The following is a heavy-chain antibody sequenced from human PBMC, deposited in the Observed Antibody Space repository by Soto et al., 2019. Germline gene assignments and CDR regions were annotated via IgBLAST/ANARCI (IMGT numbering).Heavy chain of an antibody. V-gene: IGHV4-34*01. CDR1: GGSFSGYY. CDR2: INHSGST. CDR3: ARGGGYGDLDY. Sequence: PSETLSLTCAVYGGSFSGYYWSWIRQPPGKGLEWIGEINHSGSTNYNPSLKSRFTISLDTSKNQFSLKLSSVTASDTAVYYCARGGGYGDLDYWGQGTLVTVSS. J-gene: IGHJ4*02. D-gene: IGHD4-17*01.